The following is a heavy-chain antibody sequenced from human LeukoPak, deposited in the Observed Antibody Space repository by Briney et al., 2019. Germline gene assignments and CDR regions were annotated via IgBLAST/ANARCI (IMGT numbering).Heavy chain of an antibody. Sequence: GGSLRLSCAAFSSDVISWVRQAPGKGLEWVSSISNIGGSTYYADSGKGRFTISRDNSKNTVSLQMNSLGAEDTAVYYCTTGPNLFYFDYWGQGTLVTVSS. J-gene: IGHJ4*02. V-gene: IGHV3-23*01. CDR3: TTGPNLFYFDY. CDR1: SSDV. CDR2: ISNIGGST.